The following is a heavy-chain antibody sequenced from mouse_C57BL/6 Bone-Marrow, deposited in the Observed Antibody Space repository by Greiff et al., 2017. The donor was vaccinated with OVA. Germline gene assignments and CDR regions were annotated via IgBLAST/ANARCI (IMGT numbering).Heavy chain of an antibody. J-gene: IGHJ3*01. V-gene: IGHV7-3*01. Sequence: DVMLVESGGGLVQPGGSLSLSCAASGFTFTDYYMSWVRQPPGKALEWLGFIRNKANGYTTEYSASVKGRFTISRDNSQSILYLQMNALRAEDSATYYCARLDGYYPAWFAYWGQGTLVTVSA. CDR3: ARLDGYYPAWFAY. CDR1: GFTFTDYY. CDR2: IRNKANGYTT. D-gene: IGHD2-3*01.